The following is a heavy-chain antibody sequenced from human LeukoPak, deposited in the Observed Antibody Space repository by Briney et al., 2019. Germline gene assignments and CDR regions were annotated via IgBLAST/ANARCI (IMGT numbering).Heavy chain of an antibody. D-gene: IGHD3/OR15-3a*01. CDR1: GGSFSGYY. Sequence: SETLSLTCAVYGGSFSGYYWSWIRQPPGKGLEWIGEINHSGSTNYNPSLKSRVTISLDASKNQFSLILSSVTAADTAVYYCARQPSGAFVGPDYWGQGTLVTVSS. J-gene: IGHJ4*02. V-gene: IGHV4-34*01. CDR2: INHSGST. CDR3: ARQPSGAFVGPDY.